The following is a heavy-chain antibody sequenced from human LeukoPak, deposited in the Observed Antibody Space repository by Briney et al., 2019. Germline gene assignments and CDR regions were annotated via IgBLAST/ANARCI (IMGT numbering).Heavy chain of an antibody. D-gene: IGHD2-2*01. V-gene: IGHV1-18*04. J-gene: IGHJ6*02. Sequence: ASVKVSCKASGYSFTTYSITWVRQAPGQGLEWMGWISAYNANTNYAQKLQGRVTMTTDTSTSTAYMELRSLRSDDTAVYYCASTLIVVVPAAIYYYYGMDVWGQGTTVTVSS. CDR1: GYSFTTYS. CDR3: ASTLIVVVPAAIYYYYGMDV. CDR2: ISAYNANT.